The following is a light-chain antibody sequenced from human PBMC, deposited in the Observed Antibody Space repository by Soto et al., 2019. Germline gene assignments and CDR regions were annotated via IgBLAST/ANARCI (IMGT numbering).Light chain of an antibody. CDR2: DVS. CDR1: SIDVGGYNF. J-gene: IGLJ2*01. V-gene: IGLV2-11*01. CDR3: CSYAGSHFL. Sequence: QSALTQPRSVSGSPGQSVTISCTGTSIDVGGYNFVSWYQQHPGKAPKLMIYDVSQRPSGVPDRFSCSKSGNTASLTISGLHDEDEADYYCCSYAGSHFLFIGGTKLTVL.